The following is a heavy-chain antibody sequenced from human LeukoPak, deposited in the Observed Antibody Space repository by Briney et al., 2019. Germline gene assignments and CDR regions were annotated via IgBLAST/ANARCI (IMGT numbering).Heavy chain of an antibody. CDR3: ARKGYFSDDGFDI. CDR1: GFTFSDYY. Sequence: GGSLRLSCATSGFTFSDYYMSWIRQAPGKGLEWISYISNSDSTIYYADSVKGRFTISRDNAKKSLYLQMNSLRAEDTAVYYCARKGYFSDDGFDIWGQGTMVTVSS. D-gene: IGHD2-15*01. V-gene: IGHV3-11*04. CDR2: ISNSDSTI. J-gene: IGHJ3*02.